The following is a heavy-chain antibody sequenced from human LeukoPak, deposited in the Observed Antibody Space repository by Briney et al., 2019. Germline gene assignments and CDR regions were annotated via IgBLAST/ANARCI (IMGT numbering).Heavy chain of an antibody. J-gene: IGHJ4*02. Sequence: ASVKVSCKASGYTFTGYYMHWVRQAPGQGLEWMGWVNPNSGGTNYAQKLQGRVTMTTDTSTSTAYMELRSLRSDDTAVYYCARVDPTTVTTTPLGSWGQGTLVTVSS. CDR1: GYTFTGYY. V-gene: IGHV1-2*02. CDR3: ARVDPTTVTTTPLGS. CDR2: VNPNSGGT. D-gene: IGHD4-17*01.